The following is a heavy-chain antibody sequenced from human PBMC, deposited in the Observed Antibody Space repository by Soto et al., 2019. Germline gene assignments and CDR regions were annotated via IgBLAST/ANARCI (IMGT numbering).Heavy chain of an antibody. CDR3: ARGGWDDYDFWSGYPNYYYYMDV. CDR1: GFTFSSYG. J-gene: IGHJ6*03. D-gene: IGHD3-3*01. CDR2: IWYDGSNK. V-gene: IGHV3-33*01. Sequence: GGSLRLSCAASGFTFSSYGMHWVRQAPGKGLEWVAVIWYDGSNKYYADSVKGRFTISRDNSKNTLYLQMNSLRAEDTAVYYCARGGWDDYDFWSGYPNYYYYMDVWGKGTTVTVSS.